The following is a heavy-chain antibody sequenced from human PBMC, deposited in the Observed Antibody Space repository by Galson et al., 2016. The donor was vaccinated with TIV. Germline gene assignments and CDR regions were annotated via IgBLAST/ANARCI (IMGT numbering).Heavy chain of an antibody. D-gene: IGHD6-13*01. CDR2: IIPLLGIA. Sequence: SVKVSCKASGGTFSRHTVSWVRQAPGQGLEWVGRIIPLLGIAGFAQKFQGRVSITAGTSTSTAYMELSSLSSEDTAVYYCARDAPYSSSWSIDYWGQGSLVTVSS. CDR1: GGTFSRHT. J-gene: IGHJ4*02. CDR3: ARDAPYSSSWSIDY. V-gene: IGHV1-69*04.